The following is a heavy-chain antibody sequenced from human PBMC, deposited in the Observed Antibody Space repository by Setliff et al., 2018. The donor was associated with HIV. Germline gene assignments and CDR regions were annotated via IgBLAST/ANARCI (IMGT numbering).Heavy chain of an antibody. V-gene: IGHV4-61*02. Sequence: LSLTCTVSGGSISSGSYYWSCIRQPAGKELEWIGRIYSSGSTNYNSSLKSRVTISVDTSNNHFSLKLRSVTAADTAVYYCARKGYCSSSGCPTPFDFWGQGTLVTVSS. D-gene: IGHD2-2*01. CDR3: ARKGYCSSSGCPTPFDF. CDR1: GGSISSGSYY. CDR2: IYSSGST. J-gene: IGHJ4*02.